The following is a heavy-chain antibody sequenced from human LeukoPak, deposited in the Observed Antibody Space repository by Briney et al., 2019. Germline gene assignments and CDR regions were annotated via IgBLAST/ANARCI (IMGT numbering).Heavy chain of an antibody. Sequence: GGSLRLSCAVSGFTFSNYWATWVRQAPGKGLEWVGRTRNKANSYTTEYAASVKGRFTISRDDSKKSLYLQMNSLKTEDTAVYYCARSNPDGYNRDFDYWGQGTLVTVSS. D-gene: IGHD5-24*01. CDR2: TRNKANSYTT. V-gene: IGHV3-72*01. CDR3: ARSNPDGYNRDFDY. CDR1: GFTFSNYW. J-gene: IGHJ4*02.